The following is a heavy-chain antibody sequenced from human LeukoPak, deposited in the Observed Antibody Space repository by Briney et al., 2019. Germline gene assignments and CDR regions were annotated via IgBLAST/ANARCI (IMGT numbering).Heavy chain of an antibody. Sequence: SETLSLTCTVSGGSISSSSYYWGWIRQPPGKGLEWIGSIYYSGSTYYNPSLKSRVTISVDTSKNQFSLKLSSVTAADTAVYYCARHSGDTAPKNWGQGTLVTVSS. D-gene: IGHD5-18*01. CDR3: ARHSGDTAPKN. CDR1: GGSISSSSYY. CDR2: IYYSGST. J-gene: IGHJ4*02. V-gene: IGHV4-39*01.